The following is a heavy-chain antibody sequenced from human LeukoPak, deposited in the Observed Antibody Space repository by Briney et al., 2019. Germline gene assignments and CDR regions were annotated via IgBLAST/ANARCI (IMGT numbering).Heavy chain of an antibody. D-gene: IGHD6-19*01. CDR1: GFTFSSYG. CDR3: ARGIAVAGRFDY. Sequence: GGTLRLSCAASGFTFSSYGMSWVRQAPGKGLEWVSIFYSGGTTSYADSVKGRFTIARDNSKNTLFLQMNSLRAEDTAVYYCARGIAVAGRFDYWGQGTLVTVSS. V-gene: IGHV3-66*01. CDR2: FYSGGTT. J-gene: IGHJ4*02.